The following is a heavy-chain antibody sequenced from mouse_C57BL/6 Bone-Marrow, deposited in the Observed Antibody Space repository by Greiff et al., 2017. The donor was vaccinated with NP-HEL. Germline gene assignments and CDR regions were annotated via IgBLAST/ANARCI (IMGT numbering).Heavy chain of an antibody. CDR1: GYTFTSYG. CDR3: ARDIYYGNYAWYFDV. J-gene: IGHJ1*03. Sequence: VKVVESGAELARPGASVKLSCKASGYTFTSYGISWVKQRTGQGLEWIGEIYPRSGNTYYNEKFKGKATLTADKSSSTAYMELRSLTSEDSAVYFCARDIYYGNYAWYFDVWGTGTTVTVSS. V-gene: IGHV1-81*01. D-gene: IGHD2-1*01. CDR2: IYPRSGNT.